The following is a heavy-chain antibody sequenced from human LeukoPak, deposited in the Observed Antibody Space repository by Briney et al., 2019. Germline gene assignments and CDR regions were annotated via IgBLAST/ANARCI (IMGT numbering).Heavy chain of an antibody. Sequence: GGALRLSCLGSGFTFAQYPMTWVRQAPGKGLEWVASINYIGDLKYYAASVEGRFTISRDNAKNTMYVQMNGLRAEDTALYFCARVGSKSSYYMDVWGKGTTVTISS. D-gene: IGHD3-10*01. CDR2: INYIGDLK. J-gene: IGHJ6*03. CDR1: GFTFAQYP. V-gene: IGHV3-23*01. CDR3: ARVGSKSSYYMDV.